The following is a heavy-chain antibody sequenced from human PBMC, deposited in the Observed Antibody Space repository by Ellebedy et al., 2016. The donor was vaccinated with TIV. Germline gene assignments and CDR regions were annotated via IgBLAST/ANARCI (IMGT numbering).Heavy chain of an antibody. Sequence: GESLKISXAASGFTFSSYGMHWVRQAPGKGLEWVAVISYDGSNKYYADSVKGRFTISRDNSKNTLYLQMNSLRAEDTAVYYCAKGGFSMVRESNWYFDLWGRGTLVTVSS. CDR3: AKGGFSMVRESNWYFDL. CDR2: ISYDGSNK. CDR1: GFTFSSYG. D-gene: IGHD3-10*01. V-gene: IGHV3-30*18. J-gene: IGHJ2*01.